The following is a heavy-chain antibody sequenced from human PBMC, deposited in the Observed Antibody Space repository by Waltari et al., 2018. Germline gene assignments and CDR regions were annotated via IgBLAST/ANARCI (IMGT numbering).Heavy chain of an antibody. D-gene: IGHD6-19*01. J-gene: IGHJ4*02. CDR3: ARVGIAVAGERLSYFDY. Sequence: QVQLVQSGAEVKKPGSSVKVSCKASGGTFSSYAISWVRQAPGQGLEWMGGIIPIFGTANYAQKFQGRVTITADKSTSTAYMELSSLRSEDTAVYYCARVGIAVAGERLSYFDYWGQGTLVTVSS. V-gene: IGHV1-69*14. CDR2: IIPIFGTA. CDR1: GGTFSSYA.